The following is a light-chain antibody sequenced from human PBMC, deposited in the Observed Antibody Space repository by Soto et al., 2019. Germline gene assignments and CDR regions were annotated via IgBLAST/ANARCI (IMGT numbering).Light chain of an antibody. Sequence: EIVLTQSPGTLSLSPGERATLSCRASQSVSSYLAWYQQKPGQAPRLLIYDASNRATGIPARFSGSGSGTDFTLTISSLEPEDFAVYYCQQRSNWIPFGQGTRLEIK. J-gene: IGKJ5*01. V-gene: IGKV3-11*01. CDR3: QQRSNWIP. CDR1: QSVSSY. CDR2: DAS.